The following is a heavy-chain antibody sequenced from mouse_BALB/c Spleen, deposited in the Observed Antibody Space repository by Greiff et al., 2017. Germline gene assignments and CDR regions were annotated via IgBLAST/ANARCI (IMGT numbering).Heavy chain of an antibody. CDR3: ARRDDY. J-gene: IGHJ2*01. CDR2: ISSGGSYT. V-gene: IGHV5-9-3*01. Sequence: EVKLMESGGGLVKPGGSLKLSCAASGFTFSSYAMSWVRQTPEKRLEWVATISSGGSYTYYPDSVKGRFTISRDNAKNTLYLQMSSLRSEDTAMYYCARRDDYWGQGTTLTVSS. CDR1: GFTFSSYA.